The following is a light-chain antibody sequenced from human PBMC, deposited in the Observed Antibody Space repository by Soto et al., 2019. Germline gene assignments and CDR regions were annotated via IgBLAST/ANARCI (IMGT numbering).Light chain of an antibody. CDR2: DAS. Sequence: EFVLTRSPATLSLSSGERPTLSCRASQSVSSYLAWYQQKPGQAPRLLIYDASNRATGIPARFSGSGSGTDFTLTISSLEPEDFAVYYCQQRSNWPGTFGPGTKVDIK. V-gene: IGKV3-11*01. CDR1: QSVSSY. CDR3: QQRSNWPGT. J-gene: IGKJ3*01.